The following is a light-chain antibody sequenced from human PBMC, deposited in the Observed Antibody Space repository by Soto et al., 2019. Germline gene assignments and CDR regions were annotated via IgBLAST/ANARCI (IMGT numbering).Light chain of an antibody. J-gene: IGKJ4*02. V-gene: IGKV1-39*01. CDR3: QPSYSNILR. CDR2: ASS. Sequence: DIQLTQSPSSLSASVGDRVTISCRASQNIDTYVNWYQLKPGKAPKLLIFASSTLQSGVPSRFSGSGSGADFSRTIRSLQPEDFATDYCQPSYSNILRFGGGTRVE. CDR1: QNIDTY.